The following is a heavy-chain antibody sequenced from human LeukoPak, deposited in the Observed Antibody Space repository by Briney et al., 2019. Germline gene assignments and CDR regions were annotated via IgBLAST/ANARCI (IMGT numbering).Heavy chain of an antibody. Sequence: PGGSLRLSCAASGFTFSNYWMSWVRQAPGKGLEWVANIKEDGSEKYYVDSVKGRFTISRDNAKNSLYLQMNSLRAEDTAVYYCARMAGQSWFDPWGQGTLVTVSS. CDR1: GFTFSNYW. CDR3: ARMAGQSWFDP. J-gene: IGHJ5*02. V-gene: IGHV3-7*01. CDR2: IKEDGSEK. D-gene: IGHD5-24*01.